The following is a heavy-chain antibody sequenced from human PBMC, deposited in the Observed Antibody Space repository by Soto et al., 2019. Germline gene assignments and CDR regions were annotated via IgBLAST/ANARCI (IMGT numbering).Heavy chain of an antibody. J-gene: IGHJ3*01. D-gene: IGHD2-2*01. V-gene: IGHV1-18*01. CDR2: IIAYNGNT. CDR3: ERASGSSDTQGDAFDV. Sequence: QVQLVQSGADVKKPGASVKVSCNASGYTFTSYVISWVRQAPGQGLEWMGWIIAYNGNTNYAQKLQGRVTMTTDTSTSTAYMELRSLRSDDTAVYYCERASGSSDTQGDAFDVLGQVTMVTVSS. CDR1: GYTFTSYV.